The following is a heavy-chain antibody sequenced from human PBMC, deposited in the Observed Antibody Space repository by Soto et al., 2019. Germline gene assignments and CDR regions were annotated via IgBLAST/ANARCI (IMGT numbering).Heavy chain of an antibody. J-gene: IGHJ4*02. CDR3: AGDYYDSSGYEDY. Sequence: VQLVESGGGLVQPGGSLRLSCAASGFTFSSYSMNWIRQAPGKGLEWVSYISSSSSTIYYADSVKGRFTISRDNAKNSLYLQMNSPRAEDTAVYYCAGDYYDSSGYEDYWGQGTLVTVSS. CDR2: ISSSSSTI. D-gene: IGHD3-22*01. V-gene: IGHV3-48*01. CDR1: GFTFSSYS.